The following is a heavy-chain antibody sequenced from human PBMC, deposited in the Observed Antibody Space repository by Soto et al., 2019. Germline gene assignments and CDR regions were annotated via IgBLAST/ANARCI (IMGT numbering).Heavy chain of an antibody. CDR3: AATYDYHDFRFDY. CDR1: GFTFSTYS. CDR2: INSRSTNS. J-gene: IGHJ4*02. Sequence: PGGSLRLSCAASGFTFSTYSMYWVRQAPGKGLDWVSDINSRSTNSYSAERVKGRVTISRDNAENSVYMQINSLRDEDTAVYYCAATYDYHDFRFDYWGQGAPVTVSS. D-gene: IGHD4-17*01. V-gene: IGHV3-48*02.